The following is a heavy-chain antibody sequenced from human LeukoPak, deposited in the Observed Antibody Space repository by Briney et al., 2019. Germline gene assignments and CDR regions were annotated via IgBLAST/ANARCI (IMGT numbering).Heavy chain of an antibody. CDR1: GYSISSGYY. J-gene: IGHJ4*02. CDR2: IYQNGNS. D-gene: IGHD4-11*01. CDR3: ARLYSSQVLNYYFDC. V-gene: IGHV4-38-2*01. Sequence: PSQTLSLTCAVSGYSISSGYYWGWIRQPPGRGLEWIGSIYQNGNSYYTPSLKGRVTISVDMSENQFSLRLRSVTAADTAVYYCARLYSSQVLNYYFDCWGQGTLVTVSS.